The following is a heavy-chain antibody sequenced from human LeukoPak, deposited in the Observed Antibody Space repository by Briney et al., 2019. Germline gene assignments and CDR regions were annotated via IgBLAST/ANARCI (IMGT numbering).Heavy chain of an antibody. J-gene: IGHJ3*02. Sequence: SETLSLTCAVYGGSFSGYYWSWIRQPPGKGLEWIGEINHSGSTNYNPSLKSRVTISVDTSKNQLSLKLSSVTAADTAVYYCARGRRHSYGYWPHAFDIWGQGTMVTVSS. V-gene: IGHV4-34*01. CDR1: GGSFSGYY. D-gene: IGHD5-18*01. CDR3: ARGRRHSYGYWPHAFDI. CDR2: INHSGST.